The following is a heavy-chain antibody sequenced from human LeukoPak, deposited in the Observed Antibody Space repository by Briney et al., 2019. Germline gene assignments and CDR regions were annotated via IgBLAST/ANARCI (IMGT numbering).Heavy chain of an antibody. CDR3: VRLQPNTGEWAFDI. Sequence: PSETLSLTCTASGGSISSFYWSWLRKPPGERLEWIGYISNGGSTKYNPSLKSRVTISADTSKNQLSLKLSSVTAADTAVYHCVRLQPNTGEWAFDIWGQGTMVSVSS. J-gene: IGHJ3*02. CDR2: ISNGGST. V-gene: IGHV4-59*01. D-gene: IGHD1-1*01. CDR1: GGSISSFY.